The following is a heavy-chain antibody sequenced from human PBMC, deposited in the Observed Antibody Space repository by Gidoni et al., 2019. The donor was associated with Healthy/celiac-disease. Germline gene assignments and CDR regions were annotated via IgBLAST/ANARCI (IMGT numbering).Heavy chain of an antibody. CDR2: IYTSGSI. CDR3: ARSSGDYGPFDY. V-gene: IGHV4-4*07. J-gene: IGHJ4*02. D-gene: IGHD4-17*01. Sequence: QVQLQESGPGLVKPSETLSLTCIVSGGSIRSYYWSWIRQHGGKGLEWVGRIYTSGSINYNPSLKSRVTMSVDTSKNQFSLKLSSVTAADTAVYYCARSSGDYGPFDYWGQGTMVTVSS. CDR1: GGSIRSYY.